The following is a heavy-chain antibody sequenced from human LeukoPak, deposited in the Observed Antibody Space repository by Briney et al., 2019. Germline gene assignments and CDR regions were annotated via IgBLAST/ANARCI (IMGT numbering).Heavy chain of an antibody. J-gene: IGHJ4*02. CDR1: GFTFSSYG. Sequence: PGGSLRLSCAASGFTFSSYGMHWVRQAPGKGLEWVSVIWFDGNNKYYTDSVKGRFTISRDNSKNTLYLQMNSLRAEDTAVYYCARGLGEQQLVRAVFDYWGQGTLVTVSS. D-gene: IGHD6-13*01. CDR3: ARGLGEQQLVRAVFDY. V-gene: IGHV3-33*01. CDR2: IWFDGNNK.